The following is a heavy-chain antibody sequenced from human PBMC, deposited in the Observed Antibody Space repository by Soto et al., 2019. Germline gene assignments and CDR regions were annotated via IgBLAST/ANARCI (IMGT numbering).Heavy chain of an antibody. Sequence: QVQLVQSGTEVKRHGSSVKVSCKASGGTFSSYAVSWLRQAPGQGLEWMGGIIPMFGTANYAPNFQGRVTITADASTSIAYMDLSRLRSEDTAIYYCATGPFRYLEGTQSYNWFDPWGQGTLVIVSS. CDR3: ATGPFRYLEGTQSYNWFDP. D-gene: IGHD3-9*01. J-gene: IGHJ5*02. CDR1: GGTFSSYA. CDR2: IIPMFGTA. V-gene: IGHV1-69*12.